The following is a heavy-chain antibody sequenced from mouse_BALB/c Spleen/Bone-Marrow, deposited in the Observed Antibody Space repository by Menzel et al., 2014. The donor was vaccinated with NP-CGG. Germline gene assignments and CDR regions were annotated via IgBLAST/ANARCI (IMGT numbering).Heavy chain of an antibody. CDR1: GFTFSNYW. CDR2: IRLKSNNYAT. V-gene: IGHV6-6*02. CDR3: TRLGNLAWFAY. D-gene: IGHD2-1*01. J-gene: IGHJ3*01. Sequence: EVQVVESGGGLVQPGGSMKLSCVASGFTFSNYWMNWVRQSPEKGLEWVAEIRLKSNNYATDYAESVKGRFTILRDDSKSSVHLQMNNLRAEDTGIYYCTRLGNLAWFAYWGQGTLVTVSA.